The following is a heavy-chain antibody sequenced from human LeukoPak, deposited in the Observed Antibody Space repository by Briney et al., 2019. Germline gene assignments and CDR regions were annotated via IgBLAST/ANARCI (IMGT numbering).Heavy chain of an antibody. CDR3: ARLLLDVVVPAAPQDY. Sequence: ASVKVSCKASGYTFTGYYMHWVRQAPGQGLEWMGWINPNSGGTNYAQKFQGRVTMTRDTSISTAYMELSRLRSDDTAVYYCARLLLDVVVPAAPQDYWGQGTLVTVSS. D-gene: IGHD2-2*01. J-gene: IGHJ4*02. CDR2: INPNSGGT. CDR1: GYTFTGYY. V-gene: IGHV1-2*02.